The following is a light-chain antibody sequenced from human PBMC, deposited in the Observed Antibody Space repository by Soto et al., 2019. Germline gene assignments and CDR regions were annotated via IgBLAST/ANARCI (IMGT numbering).Light chain of an antibody. CDR3: QQHYSTPPCT. V-gene: IGKV1-39*01. CDR1: QSISSY. J-gene: IGKJ1*01. Sequence: DIQMTQSPSSLSASVGDRVTITCRASQSISSYLNWYQQKPGKAPKLLIYAASSLQSGVPSRFSGSGSGTDFTLTISSLQPEDFATYYCQQHYSTPPCTFGQGTKVEIK. CDR2: AAS.